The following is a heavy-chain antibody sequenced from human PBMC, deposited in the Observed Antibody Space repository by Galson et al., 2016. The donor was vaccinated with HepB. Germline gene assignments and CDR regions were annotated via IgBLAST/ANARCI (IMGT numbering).Heavy chain of an antibody. Sequence: SLRLSCAASGFTFSGYWMRWVRQAPGKGLECVANIKTDGSEKYYVDSVKGRFTISRDNAKNSLYLQMNSLLAEDTALYYCASAVRGYSVDIWGQGTMVTVSS. CDR3: ASAVRGYSVDI. CDR2: IKTDGSEK. D-gene: IGHD5-18*01. J-gene: IGHJ3*02. CDR1: GFTFSGYW. V-gene: IGHV3-7*01.